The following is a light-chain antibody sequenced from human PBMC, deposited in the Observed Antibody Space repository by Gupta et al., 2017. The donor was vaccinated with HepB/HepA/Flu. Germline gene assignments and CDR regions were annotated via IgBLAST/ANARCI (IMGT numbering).Light chain of an antibody. CDR3: QQSYSAPYN. CDR2: AAS. V-gene: IGKV1-39*01. Sequence: DIQMTQSPSSLSASVGDRVTITCRASQNINTYLNWFQQKPGKAPKLLIYAASSLQSGLPSRFTGRGSGTDFSLTISSLQPEDFAIYYCQQSYSAPYNFGQGTILEMK. CDR1: QNINTY. J-gene: IGKJ2*01.